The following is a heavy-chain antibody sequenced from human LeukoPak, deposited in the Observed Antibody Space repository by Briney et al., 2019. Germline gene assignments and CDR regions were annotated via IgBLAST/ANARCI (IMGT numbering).Heavy chain of an antibody. D-gene: IGHD3-16*01. Sequence: PGGSLRLSCAASGFTFSNYGMHWVRQAPGKGLEWVAFIRYNGNSKYYADSVKGRFTISRDNSKNTLYLQMTSLRAEDTAVYYCAKDGVAFDIWGQGTMVTVSS. CDR1: GFTFSNYG. CDR2: IRYNGNSK. CDR3: AKDGVAFDI. J-gene: IGHJ3*02. V-gene: IGHV3-30*02.